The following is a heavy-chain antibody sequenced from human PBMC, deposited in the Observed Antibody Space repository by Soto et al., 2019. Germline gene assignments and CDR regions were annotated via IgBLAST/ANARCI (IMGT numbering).Heavy chain of an antibody. CDR3: ARDHPRGVLWFGELLYPYYYYGMDV. D-gene: IGHD3-10*01. J-gene: IGHJ6*02. CDR2: IYYSGAT. V-gene: IGHV4-31*03. CDR1: GDSMGTGGHY. Sequence: PSETLSLTCTVSGDSMGTGGHYYNWIRQVPGKGLEWIGYIYYSGATHYSPSLRPRATISRDTSKNQFSLTLISVTAADTAVYYCARDHPRGVLWFGELLYPYYYYGMDVWGQGTTVTVSS.